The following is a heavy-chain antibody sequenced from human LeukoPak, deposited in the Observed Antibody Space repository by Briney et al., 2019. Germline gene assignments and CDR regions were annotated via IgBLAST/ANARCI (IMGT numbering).Heavy chain of an antibody. J-gene: IGHJ4*02. CDR3: SRSYRSGFLDY. Sequence: SETLSLTCIVFGGSISSYYWSWIRQPPGKGLEWIGYIYYSGSTNYNPSLKSRVTISVDTSKNQFSLKLISVILADTAVCLCSRSYRSGFLDYWGQGTLVTVSS. V-gene: IGHV4-59*01. CDR1: GGSISSYY. D-gene: IGHD6-25*01. CDR2: IYYSGST.